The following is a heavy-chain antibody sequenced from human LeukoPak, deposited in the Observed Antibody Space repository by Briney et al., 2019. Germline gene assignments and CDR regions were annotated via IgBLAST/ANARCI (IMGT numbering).Heavy chain of an antibody. CDR3: VRHPGIAAAFDY. D-gene: IGHD6-13*01. V-gene: IGHV4-39*01. CDR1: GGSISSTSYY. CDR2: IIYSGNT. J-gene: IGHJ4*02. Sequence: PSETLSLTCTASGGSISSTSYYWGWIRRPPGRGLEWIGGIIYSGNTKYNPSLKSRVTISVDTSKNQFSLRLSSVTAADTAVYFCVRHPGIAAAFDYWGQGTLVTVSS.